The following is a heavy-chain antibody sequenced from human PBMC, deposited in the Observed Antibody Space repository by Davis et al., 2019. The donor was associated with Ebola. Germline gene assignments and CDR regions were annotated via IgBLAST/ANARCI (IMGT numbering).Heavy chain of an antibody. CDR1: GFTFSDYY. D-gene: IGHD3-9*01. Sequence: GESLKISCAASGFTFSDYYMSWIRQAPGKGLEWVSYISSSGSTIYYADSVKGRFTISRDNAKNSLYLQMNSLRDEDTAVYYCARDTEDILTGYFDYWGQGTLVTVSS. CDR2: ISSSGSTI. V-gene: IGHV3-11*04. CDR3: ARDTEDILTGYFDY. J-gene: IGHJ4*02.